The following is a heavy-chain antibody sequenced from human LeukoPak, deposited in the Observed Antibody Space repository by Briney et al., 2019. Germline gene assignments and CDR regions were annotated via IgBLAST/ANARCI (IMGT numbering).Heavy chain of an antibody. CDR2: IRYDGSNK. Sequence: GGSLRLSCVASGFTFSNYGMHWVRQAPGEGLEWVAFIRYDGSNKYYADSVKGRFTISRDNSLDTLYLQMNSLRAEDTAVYYCAKSPDFTWGQGTLVTVSS. CDR3: AKSPDFT. CDR1: GFTFSNYG. J-gene: IGHJ5*02. V-gene: IGHV3-30*02.